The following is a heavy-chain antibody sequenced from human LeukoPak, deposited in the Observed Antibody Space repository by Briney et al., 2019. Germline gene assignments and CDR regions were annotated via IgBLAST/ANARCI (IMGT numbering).Heavy chain of an antibody. V-gene: IGHV1-18*01. J-gene: IGHJ4*02. CDR3: ARYKGVDTATVTGLAN. CDR2: ISAYNGNT. D-gene: IGHD5-18*01. Sequence: ASVKVSCKASGYTFSYFGLNWVRQAPGQGLEWMVWISAYNGNTNYAQKSEGRLSLTTDTATSTVYMELRNLTSDDTAVYYCARYKGVDTATVTGLANWGPGSLVTVSS. CDR1: GYTFSYFG.